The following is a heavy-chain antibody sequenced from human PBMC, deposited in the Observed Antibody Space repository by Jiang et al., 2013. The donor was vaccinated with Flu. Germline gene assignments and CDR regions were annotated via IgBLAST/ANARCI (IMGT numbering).Heavy chain of an antibody. D-gene: IGHD4-17*01. CDR2: IYYSGST. V-gene: IGHV4-59*01. J-gene: IGHJ4*02. Sequence: ETLSLTCTVSGGSISSYYWSWIRQPPGKGLEWIGYIYYSGSTNYNPSLKSRVTISVGTSKNQFSLKLSSVTAADTAVYYCARDLGYGDYAYWGQGTLVTVSS. CDR3: ARDLGYGDYAY. CDR1: GGSISSYY.